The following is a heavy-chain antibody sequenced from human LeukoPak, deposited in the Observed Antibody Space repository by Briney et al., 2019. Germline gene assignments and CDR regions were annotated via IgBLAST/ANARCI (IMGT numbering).Heavy chain of an antibody. Sequence: SETLSLTCTVSGGSISSYYWSWIRQPPGKGLEWIGYIYYSGSTNYNPSLKSRVTISVDTSKNQFSLKLSSVTAADTAVYYCARVHFSGGWIYYFDYWAREPWSPSP. CDR3: ARVHFSGGWIYYFDY. CDR1: GGSISSYY. J-gene: IGHJ4*02. D-gene: IGHD6-19*01. V-gene: IGHV4-59*01. CDR2: IYYSGST.